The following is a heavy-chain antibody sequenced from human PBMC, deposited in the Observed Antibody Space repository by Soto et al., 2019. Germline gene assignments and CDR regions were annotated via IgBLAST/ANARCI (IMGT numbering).Heavy chain of an antibody. J-gene: IGHJ5*02. CDR3: ARDWDSSGLFDP. CDR1: GASITTYY. CDR2: ISYSGST. V-gene: IGHV4-59*01. D-gene: IGHD3-10*01. Sequence: PSETLSLTCSVSGASITTYYWSWIRQPPGKGLEWIGSISYSGSTKYNPSLESRVMMSLDTSKNQFSLRLTSVTAADTALYYCARDWDSSGLFDPWGQGALVTVSS.